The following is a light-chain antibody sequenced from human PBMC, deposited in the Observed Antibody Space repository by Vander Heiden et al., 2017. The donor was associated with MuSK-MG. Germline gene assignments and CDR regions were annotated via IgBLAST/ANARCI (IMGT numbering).Light chain of an antibody. V-gene: IGKV3-20*01. Sequence: EIVLTKSPGTLSLSPGERATLSCRASQSVSSSYLAWYQQKPGQAPRLLIYGASSRATGIPDRFSGSGSGTDFTLTISRLEPEDFAVYYCQQYGSTFGGGTKVXIK. CDR2: GAS. CDR1: QSVSSSY. J-gene: IGKJ4*01. CDR3: QQYGST.